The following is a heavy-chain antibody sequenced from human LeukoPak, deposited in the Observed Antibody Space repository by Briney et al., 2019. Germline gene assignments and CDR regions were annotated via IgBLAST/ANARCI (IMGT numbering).Heavy chain of an antibody. J-gene: IGHJ4*02. V-gene: IGHV3-7*01. Sequence: GGSLRLSCEGSGFTFRSHWMSWVRQAPGKGLEWVANIHQYGGEKYYVDSVRGRFSISRDNAKNSLYLEMNSLRAEDTAVYYCARDHGRLQYHLGDYWGQGTLVTVSS. CDR2: IHQYGGEK. CDR1: GFTFRSHW. D-gene: IGHD4-4*01. CDR3: ARDHGRLQYHLGDY.